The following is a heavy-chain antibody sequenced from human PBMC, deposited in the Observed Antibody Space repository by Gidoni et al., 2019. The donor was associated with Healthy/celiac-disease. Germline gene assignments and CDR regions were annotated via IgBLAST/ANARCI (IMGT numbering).Heavy chain of an antibody. D-gene: IGHD2-15*01. CDR1: GNTFTGYY. Sequence: QVQLVQSGAEVKKRGASVKVSCKASGNTFTGYYMHWVRQAPGQGLEWMGWINPNSGGTNYAQKFQGRVTMTRDTSISTAYMELSRLRSDDTAVYYCARDPSTRGDLGPLFDPWGQGTLVTVSS. CDR2: INPNSGGT. CDR3: ARDPSTRGDLGPLFDP. V-gene: IGHV1-2*02. J-gene: IGHJ5*02.